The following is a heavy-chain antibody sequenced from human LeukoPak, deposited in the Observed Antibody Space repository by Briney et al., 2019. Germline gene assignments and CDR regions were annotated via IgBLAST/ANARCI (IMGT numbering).Heavy chain of an antibody. CDR1: GFTFDDYA. CDR2: ISWNSGSI. V-gene: IGHV3-9*01. Sequence: GGSLRLSCAASGFTFDDYAMHWVRQAPGKGLEWVSGISWNSGSIGYADSVKGRFTISRDNAKNSLYLQMNSLRPEDTALYYCAKDQCSSTGCYEFDYWGRGTLVTVSS. CDR3: AKDQCSSTGCYEFDY. J-gene: IGHJ4*02. D-gene: IGHD2-2*01.